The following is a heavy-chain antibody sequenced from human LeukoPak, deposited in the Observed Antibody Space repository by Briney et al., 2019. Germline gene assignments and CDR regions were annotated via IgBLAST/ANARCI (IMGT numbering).Heavy chain of an antibody. J-gene: IGHJ6*03. CDR2: INHSGST. V-gene: IGHV4-34*01. D-gene: IGHD6-25*01. Sequence: SXXLSLTCAVYGGSFSGYYWSWIRQPPGKGLEWIGEINHSGSTNYNPSLKSRVTISVDTSKNQFSLKLSSVTAADTAVYYCARGPRGDYYYMDVWGKGTTVTVSS. CDR1: GGSFSGYY. CDR3: ARGPRGDYYYMDV.